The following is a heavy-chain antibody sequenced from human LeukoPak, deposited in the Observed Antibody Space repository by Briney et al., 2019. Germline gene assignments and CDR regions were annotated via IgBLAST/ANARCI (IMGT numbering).Heavy chain of an antibody. V-gene: IGHV3-23*01. CDR3: AKGKINHDGAFDF. J-gene: IGHJ3*01. Sequence: GGSLRLSCAASGFSFSSYAMSWVRQAPGRGLKWVSSIGAWVPGTSYADSVKGRFTISRDNSKKTVYLQMNSLRVEDTAVYYCAKGKINHDGAFDFWGQGTMVTVSS. CDR2: IGAWVPGT. CDR1: GFSFSSYA. D-gene: IGHD1-14*01.